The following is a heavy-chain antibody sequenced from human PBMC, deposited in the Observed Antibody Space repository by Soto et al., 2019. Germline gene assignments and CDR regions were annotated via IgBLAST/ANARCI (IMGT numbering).Heavy chain of an antibody. V-gene: IGHV3-15*02. CDR2: IDGGKT. CDR3: TSNAAAKVGTLSY. J-gene: IGHJ4*02. CDR1: GFTFNNAR. D-gene: IGHD1-26*01. Sequence: EVQLVESGGALVEPGGSPRLSCAASGFTFNNARMSWVRQAPWKGLDWVGRIDGGKTDFAAPVEGRFTFSRDDSRNTLFLQMNSLKTEDTGVYYCTSNAAAKVGTLSYWGQGTLVTVSS.